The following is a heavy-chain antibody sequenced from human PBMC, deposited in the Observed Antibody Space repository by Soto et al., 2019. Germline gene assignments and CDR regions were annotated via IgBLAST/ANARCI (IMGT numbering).Heavy chain of an antibody. Sequence: VQLVESGGGVVQPGRSLRLSCPASGFTFSDYAMHWARQAPGKGLEWVAVVSHDGRNTHYADSVKGRFTISRDSSKNTVSLEMTSLRAEDTAVYYCAKGGRQWLVTSDFNYWGQGALVTVSS. CDR1: GFTFSDYA. CDR3: AKGGRQWLVTSDFNY. CDR2: VSHDGRNT. D-gene: IGHD6-19*01. J-gene: IGHJ4*02. V-gene: IGHV3-30*18.